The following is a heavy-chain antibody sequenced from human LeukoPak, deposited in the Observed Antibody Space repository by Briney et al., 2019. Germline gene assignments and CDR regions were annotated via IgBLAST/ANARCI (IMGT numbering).Heavy chain of an antibody. CDR2: IIPIFGTA. V-gene: IGHV1-69*13. CDR1: GGTFSSYA. J-gene: IGHJ3*02. CDR3: ARDHCGGDCYPRADAFDI. Sequence: SVKVSCKASGGTFSSYAISWVRQAPGQGLEWMGGIIPIFGTANYAQKFPGRVRITADESTSTAYMELSSLRSEDTAVYYCARDHCGGDCYPRADAFDIWGQGTMVTVSS. D-gene: IGHD2-21*01.